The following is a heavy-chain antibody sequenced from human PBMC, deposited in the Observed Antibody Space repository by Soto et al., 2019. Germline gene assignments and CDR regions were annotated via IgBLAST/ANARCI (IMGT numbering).Heavy chain of an antibody. V-gene: IGHV3-23*01. CDR1: GFTFSSYA. J-gene: IGHJ6*03. CDR3: AKDTPGIVVVPAFYMDV. CDR2: ISGSGGST. Sequence: GGSLRLSCAASGFTFSSYAMSWVRQAPGKGLEWVSGISGSGGSTYYADSVKGRFTISRDNSKNTLYLQMNSLRAEDTAVYYCAKDTPGIVVVPAFYMDVWGKGTTVTVSS. D-gene: IGHD2-2*01.